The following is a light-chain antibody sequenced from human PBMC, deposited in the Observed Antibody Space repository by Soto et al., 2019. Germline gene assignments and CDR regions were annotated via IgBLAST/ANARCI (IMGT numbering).Light chain of an antibody. CDR2: EVS. J-gene: IGLJ2*01. Sequence: QSALTQPASASGSPGQSVTFSCTGTSSDVGGYNFVSWYQQHPGKAPKLMIYEVSERPSGVPDRFSGSKSGNTASLTVSGLQAEDEADYYCSSYAGSNILVFGGGTKVTVL. CDR1: SSDVGGYNF. CDR3: SSYAGSNILV. V-gene: IGLV2-8*01.